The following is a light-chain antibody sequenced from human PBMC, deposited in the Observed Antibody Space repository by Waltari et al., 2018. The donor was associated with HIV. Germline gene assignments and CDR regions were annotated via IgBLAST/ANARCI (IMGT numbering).Light chain of an antibody. CDR2: SNN. Sequence: QSVLTQPPSTSGTPGQRVTIACSGSSSNSGSNTVTWYQQHPGTAPKLPIYSNNQRPSGVPDRFSGSKSGTSASLAISGLQSEDEADYYCAVWDDSLNGWVFGGGTKLTVL. J-gene: IGLJ2*01. CDR3: AVWDDSLNGWV. CDR1: SSNSGSNT. V-gene: IGLV1-44*01.